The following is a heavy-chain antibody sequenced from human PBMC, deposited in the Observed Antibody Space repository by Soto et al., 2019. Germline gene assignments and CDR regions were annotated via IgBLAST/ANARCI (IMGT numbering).Heavy chain of an antibody. V-gene: IGHV3-48*02. D-gene: IGHD5-18*01. CDR2: ISSSSSTI. CDR3: ARDSGYSYGPSDY. Sequence: EVQLVESGGGLVQPGGSLRLSCAASGFTFSSYSMNWVRQAPGKGLEWVSYISSSSSTIYYADSVKGRFTISRDNAKNSLYLQMSSLGDEDTAVYYCARDSGYSYGPSDYWGQGTLVTVSS. J-gene: IGHJ4*02. CDR1: GFTFSSYS.